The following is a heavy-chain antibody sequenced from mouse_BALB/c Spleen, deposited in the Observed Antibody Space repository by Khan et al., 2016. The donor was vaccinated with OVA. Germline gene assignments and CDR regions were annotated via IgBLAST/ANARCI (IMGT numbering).Heavy chain of an antibody. CDR2: IWSDGKT. D-gene: IGHD2-4*01. V-gene: IGHV2-6*02. J-gene: IGHJ4*01. CDR3: ARNTHMNTTVMDY. CDR1: GFSLTSYG. Sequence: QVQLKQSGPGLVAPSQSLSITCTVSGFSLTSYGVHWVRQPPGKGLEWLVVIWSDGKTTYNSTLKSRLSISKDNSKSQVFLKMNSLQTDDTAMYYCARNTHMNTTVMDYWGQGTSVTVSS.